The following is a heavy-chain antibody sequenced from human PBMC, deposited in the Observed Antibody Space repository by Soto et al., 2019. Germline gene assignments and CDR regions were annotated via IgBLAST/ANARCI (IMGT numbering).Heavy chain of an antibody. V-gene: IGHV3-23*01. CDR3: AKEYCGDDCALDY. CDR2: ISDSGST. Sequence: GGSLRLSCAASGFTFSSYAMSWVRQAPGKGLEWVSGISDSGSTYYADSVKGRFTISRDKSKNTLYLQMSSLRVEDTAVYYCAKEYCGDDCALDYWGQGTLVTVSS. D-gene: IGHD2-21*02. CDR1: GFTFSSYA. J-gene: IGHJ4*02.